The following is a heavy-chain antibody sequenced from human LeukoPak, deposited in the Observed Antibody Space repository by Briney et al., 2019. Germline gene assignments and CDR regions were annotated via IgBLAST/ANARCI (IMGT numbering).Heavy chain of an antibody. D-gene: IGHD3/OR15-3a*01. J-gene: IGHJ5*02. CDR2: IYYSGST. V-gene: IGHV4-39*01. Sequence: PSETLSLTCTVSGGSISSSSYYWGWIRQPPGKGLEWIGSIYYSGSTYYNPSLKSRVTISVDTSKNQFSLKLSSVTAADTAVYYCARSGRRTRFDPWGQGTLVTVSS. CDR1: GGSISSSSYY. CDR3: ARSGRRTRFDP.